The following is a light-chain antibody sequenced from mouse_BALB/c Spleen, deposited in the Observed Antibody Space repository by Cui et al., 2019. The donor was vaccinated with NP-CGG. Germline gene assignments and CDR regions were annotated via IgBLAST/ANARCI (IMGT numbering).Light chain of an antibody. Sequence: QAVVTQESALTTSPGETVTLTCRSSTGAITRNNYANWVQEKSDHLFTGLIGGTNNRAPGVPARFSGSLIGDKAALTITGAQTEDEAIYFCALWYSNHWVFGGGTKLTVL. V-gene: IGLV1*01. CDR3: ALWYSNHWV. J-gene: IGLJ1*01. CDR2: GTN. CDR1: TGAITRNNY.